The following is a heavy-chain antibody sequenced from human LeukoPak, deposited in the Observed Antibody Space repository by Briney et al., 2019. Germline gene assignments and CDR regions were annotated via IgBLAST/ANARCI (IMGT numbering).Heavy chain of an antibody. D-gene: IGHD6-19*01. CDR2: ISAYNGNT. V-gene: IGHV1-18*01. J-gene: IGHJ3*02. CDR3: ARGGEQWLAAIDAFDI. CDR1: GYTFTSYG. Sequence: GASVKVSCKASGYTFTSYGISWVRQAPGQGLEWMGWISAYNGNTNYAQKLQGRVTMTTDTSTSTAYMELRRLRSDDTAVYYCARGGEQWLAAIDAFDIWGQGTMVTVSS.